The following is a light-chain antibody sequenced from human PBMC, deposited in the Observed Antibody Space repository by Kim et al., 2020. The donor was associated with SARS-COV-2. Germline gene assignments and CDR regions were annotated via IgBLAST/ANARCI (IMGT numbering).Light chain of an antibody. J-gene: IGLJ2*01. Sequence: SYELTQDPAVSVALGQTVRITCQGDSLRSYYATWYQQRPRQAPVLVIYGRNNRPSGIPDRISGSTSGNTASLTISGAQAEDEADFYCQSRDSGGNVLFGGGTKLTVL. CDR2: GRN. CDR1: SLRSYY. V-gene: IGLV3-19*01. CDR3: QSRDSGGNVL.